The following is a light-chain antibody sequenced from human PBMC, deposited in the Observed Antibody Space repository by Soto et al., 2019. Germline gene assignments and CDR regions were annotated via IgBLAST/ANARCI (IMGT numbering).Light chain of an antibody. Sequence: QSLLTQPPSASGTPGQRVTISCSGSSSNIGSYTVNWYQQLPGTAPKLLIYSNNQRPSGVPDRFSGSKSGTSVSLAISGLQSEDEADYYCAAWDDSLNGVVFGGGTQLTVL. J-gene: IGLJ2*01. V-gene: IGLV1-44*01. CDR1: SSNIGSYT. CDR3: AAWDDSLNGVV. CDR2: SNN.